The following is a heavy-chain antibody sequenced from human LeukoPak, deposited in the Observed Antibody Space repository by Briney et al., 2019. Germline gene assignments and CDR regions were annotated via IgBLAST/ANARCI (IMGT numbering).Heavy chain of an antibody. CDR1: GGTFNSYA. J-gene: IGHJ3*02. V-gene: IGHV1-69*05. Sequence: GSSVKVSCKASGGTFNSYAISWVRQAPGQGLEWMGRIFPIFGTANYAQKFQGRVTVTTDESTNTAYMELSRLRPEDTAMYYCARDRGERDSSWSLPAHGFDIWGQGTMVTVSS. CDR2: IFPIFGTA. D-gene: IGHD6-13*01. CDR3: ARDRGERDSSWSLPAHGFDI.